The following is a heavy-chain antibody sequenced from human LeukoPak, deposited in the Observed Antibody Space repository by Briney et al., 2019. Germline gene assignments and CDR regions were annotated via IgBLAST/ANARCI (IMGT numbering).Heavy chain of an antibody. CDR1: GYTFTSYG. J-gene: IGHJ4*02. Sequence: ASVKVSCKASGYTFTSYGISWVRQAPGQGLEWMGCISAYNGNTNYAQKLQGRVTMTTDTSTSTAYMELRSLRSDDTAVYYCARGNRFWSGYYFEYWGQGTLVTVSS. CDR2: ISAYNGNT. V-gene: IGHV1-18*01. D-gene: IGHD3-3*01. CDR3: ARGNRFWSGYYFEY.